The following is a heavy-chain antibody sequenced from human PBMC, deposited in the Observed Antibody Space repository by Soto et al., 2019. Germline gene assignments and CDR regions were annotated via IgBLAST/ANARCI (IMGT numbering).Heavy chain of an antibody. V-gene: IGHV3-23*01. J-gene: IGHJ4*02. Sequence: GGSLRLSCAASGFPFSSYVMAWVRQAPGKGLEWVSAISGSGGSTYYADSVKGRFTISRDNSKNTLYLQMNSLRAEDTAVYYCAKDRPEYYYDSSGYDYWGQGTLVTVSS. D-gene: IGHD3-22*01. CDR2: ISGSGGST. CDR3: AKDRPEYYYDSSGYDY. CDR1: GFPFSSYV.